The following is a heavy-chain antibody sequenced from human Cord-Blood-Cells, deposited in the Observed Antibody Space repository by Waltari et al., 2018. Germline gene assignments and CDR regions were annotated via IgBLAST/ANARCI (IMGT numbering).Heavy chain of an antibody. CDR1: GFTFSSYD. J-gene: IGHJ4*02. CDR3: ARVLGQLLLSQLFDY. Sequence: QVQLVESGGGVVQPGRSLRLSCAASGFTFSSYDMPWVRQAPGKGLEWVAVISYDGSNKYYADSVKGRFTISRDNSKNTLYLQMNSLRAEDTAVYYCARVLGQLLLSQLFDYWGQGTLVTVSS. CDR2: ISYDGSNK. D-gene: IGHD2-2*01. V-gene: IGHV3-30*04.